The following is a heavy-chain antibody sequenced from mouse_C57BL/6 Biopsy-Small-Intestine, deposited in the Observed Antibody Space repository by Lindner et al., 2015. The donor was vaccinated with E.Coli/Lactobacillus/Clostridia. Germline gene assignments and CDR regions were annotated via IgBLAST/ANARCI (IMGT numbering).Heavy chain of an antibody. J-gene: IGHJ3*01. Sequence: SVKVSCKASGYTLTDYYMHWVRQAPGQGLEWMGRINPNSGGTNYAQNFQGRVTMTRDTSINTAYMELSRLISDDTAVYYCARPPSYYYDTSAYWADAFDIWGQGTMVTVSS. D-gene: IGHD1-1*02. V-gene: IGHV1-72*04. CDR1: GYTLTDYY. CDR3: ARPPSYYYDTSAYWADAFDI. CDR2: INPNSGGT.